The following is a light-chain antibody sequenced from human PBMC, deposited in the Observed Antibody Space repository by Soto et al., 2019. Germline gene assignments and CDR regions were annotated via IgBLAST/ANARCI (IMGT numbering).Light chain of an antibody. CDR2: AAS. V-gene: IGKV1-39*01. J-gene: IGKJ1*01. Sequence: IPMTQSPSSLSATVGYRVTITCRASQSISSYLNWYQQKPGKAPKLLIYAASSLQSGVPSRFSGSGSGTDFTLTISSLQPEDFATYYCQQSYSTPWTFGQGTKVDIK. CDR1: QSISSY. CDR3: QQSYSTPWT.